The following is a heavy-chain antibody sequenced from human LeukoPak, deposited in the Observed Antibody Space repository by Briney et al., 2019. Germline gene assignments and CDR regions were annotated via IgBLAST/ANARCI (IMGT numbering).Heavy chain of an antibody. V-gene: IGHV3-15*01. CDR1: GFTFSNAW. J-gene: IGHJ3*02. D-gene: IGHD3-22*01. CDR3: TTAYYYDSSRGKAFDI. CDR2: IKSKTDGGTT. Sequence: GGSLRLSCAASGFTFSNAWMSWVRQAPGKGLEWVGRIKSKTDGGTTDYAAPVKGRFTISRDDSKNTLYLQMNSLKTEDTAVYYCTTAYYYDSSRGKAFDIWGQGTMVTVSS.